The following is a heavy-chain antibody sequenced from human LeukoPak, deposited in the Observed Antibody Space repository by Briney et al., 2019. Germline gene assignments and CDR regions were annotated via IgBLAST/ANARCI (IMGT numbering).Heavy chain of an antibody. J-gene: IGHJ4*02. CDR1: GFTFSASA. CDR2: IRNKANNYAT. V-gene: IGHV3-73*01. Sequence: PGGSLRLSCAASGFTFSASAVHWVRQASGKGLEWIGRIRNKANNYATAYADSLKGRFTVSRDDSKNTAYLQMNSLQTEDSAVYFCARDSSSEGPLDYWGQGTLVTVSS. CDR3: ARDSSSEGPLDY. D-gene: IGHD6-6*01.